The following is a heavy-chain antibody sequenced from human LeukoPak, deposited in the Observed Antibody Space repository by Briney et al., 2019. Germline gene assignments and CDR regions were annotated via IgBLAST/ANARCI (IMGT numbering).Heavy chain of an antibody. CDR3: ASPNYSSSSSDAFDI. Sequence: GASVKVSCKASGGTFSSYAISWVRQAPGQGLEWMGGIIPIFGTANYAQKFQGRVTITTDESTSTAYMELSSLRSEDTAVYYCASPNYSSSSSDAFDIWGQGTMVTVSS. CDR2: IIPIFGTA. V-gene: IGHV1-69*05. D-gene: IGHD6-13*01. CDR1: GGTFSSYA. J-gene: IGHJ3*02.